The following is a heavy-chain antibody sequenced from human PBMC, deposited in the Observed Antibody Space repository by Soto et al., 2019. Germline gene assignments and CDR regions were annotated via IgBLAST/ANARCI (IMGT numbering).Heavy chain of an antibody. CDR3: ARLHCDSPNCVPLDP. V-gene: IGHV4-39*01. D-gene: IGHD2-2*01. Sequence: QLQLQESGPGLVNPSETLSLTCTVSGGSISDDTYYWGWIRQPPGKGLEWIGSIYYSGTSSYNPSLKSRVTMSVGTSKKQLSLRLSSVTAADTAVYYCARLHCDSPNCVPLDPWGQGTLVIVSS. CDR1: GGSISDDTYY. CDR2: IYYSGTS. J-gene: IGHJ5*02.